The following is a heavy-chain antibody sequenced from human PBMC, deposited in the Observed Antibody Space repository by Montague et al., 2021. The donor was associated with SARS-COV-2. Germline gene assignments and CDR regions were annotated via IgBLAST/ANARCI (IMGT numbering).Heavy chain of an antibody. V-gene: IGHV4-39*07. J-gene: IGHJ6*02. CDR2: ICYSGMA. CDR3: ARGRTVTTFYSYYGMDV. CDR1: GGSISSQTSC. D-gene: IGHD4-17*01. Sequence: SETLSLTCTVSGGSISSQTSCWGWVRLPPGKGLEWIGSICYSGMAHHTPSLKSRLIISLDTSKTHVSLKLRSVTAADTAVYCCARGRTVTTFYSYYGMDVWGQGTTVTVSS.